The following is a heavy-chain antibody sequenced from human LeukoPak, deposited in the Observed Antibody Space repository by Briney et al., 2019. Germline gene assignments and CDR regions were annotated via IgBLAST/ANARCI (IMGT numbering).Heavy chain of an antibody. CDR2: ISGSGSDL. CDR1: GFTFSDYY. CDR3: ARSVGYYYTMDV. V-gene: IGHV3-11*01. D-gene: IGHD2-15*01. J-gene: IGHJ6*02. Sequence: PGGSLRLSCVACGFTFSDYYMSWLRQAPGGGLEGVSYISGSGSDLYYADSVKGRFTISRDNAKNSLYLQMNSLRAEDTAVYYCARSVGYYYTMDVWGQGTTVTVSS.